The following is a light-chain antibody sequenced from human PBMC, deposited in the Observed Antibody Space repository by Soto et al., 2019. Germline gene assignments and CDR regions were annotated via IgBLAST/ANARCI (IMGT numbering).Light chain of an antibody. CDR2: DAS. CDR3: QQYNSYPGT. V-gene: IGKV1-5*01. Sequence: DIQLTQSPSTLSASVGDRVTITCRASQGISSWLAWYQQKPGKAPKLLIYDASTLESGVPSRFSGSGSGTEFTLTISSLQPDDFATYYCQQYNSYPGTFGQGTKVEIK. J-gene: IGKJ1*01. CDR1: QGISSW.